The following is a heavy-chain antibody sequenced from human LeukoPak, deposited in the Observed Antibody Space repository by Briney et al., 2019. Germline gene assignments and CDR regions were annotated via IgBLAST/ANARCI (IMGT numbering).Heavy chain of an antibody. CDR2: IIPILGIA. CDR3: AREDRDGYNYNY. CDR1: GGTFSSYA. J-gene: IGHJ4*02. V-gene: IGHV1-69*04. Sequence: SVKVSCKASGGTFSSYAISWVRQAPGQGLEWMGRIIPILGIANYAQKFQGRVTITADKSTSTAYMELSSLRSEDTAVYYCAREDRDGYNYNYWGQGTLVTVSS. D-gene: IGHD5-24*01.